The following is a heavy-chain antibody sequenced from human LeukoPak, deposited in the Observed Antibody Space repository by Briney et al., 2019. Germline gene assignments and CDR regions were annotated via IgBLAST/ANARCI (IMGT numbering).Heavy chain of an antibody. CDR1: GYTFTSYG. Sequence: ASEKVSCKASGYTFTSYGFSWVRQAPGQGLEWMGWISAYNGNTDYPQNLQGRVTLTTDTSTSTAYMELRSLRSDDTAVYYCARDTYTTVTAMDVWGKGTTVIVSS. D-gene: IGHD4-17*01. J-gene: IGHJ6*03. CDR2: ISAYNGNT. V-gene: IGHV1-18*01. CDR3: ARDTYTTVTAMDV.